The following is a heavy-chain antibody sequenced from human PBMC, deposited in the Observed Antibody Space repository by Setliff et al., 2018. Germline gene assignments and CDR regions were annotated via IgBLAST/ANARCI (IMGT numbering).Heavy chain of an antibody. CDR3: ARSATRTYYYYGMDV. V-gene: IGHV3-30*02. J-gene: IGHJ6*02. D-gene: IGHD6-25*01. CDR1: GFVFGTYG. Sequence: GESLKISCAASGFVFGTYGMHWVRPAPGKGLDWVASVRFDGSYKVYADSVKGRFTISRDNAKNSPYLQMNSLRAEDTAVYYCARSATRTYYYYGMDVWGQGTTVTVSS. CDR2: VRFDGSYK.